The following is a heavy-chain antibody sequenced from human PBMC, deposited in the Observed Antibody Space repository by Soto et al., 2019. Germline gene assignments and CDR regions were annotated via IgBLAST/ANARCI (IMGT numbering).Heavy chain of an antibody. D-gene: IGHD4-17*01. CDR1: GYTFTSYG. Sequence: ASVKVSCRASGYTFTSYGISWVRQAPGQGLEWMGWISAYNGNTNYAQKLQGRVTMTTDTSTSTAYMELRSLRSDDTAVYYCAIDLMLTTVTTNGMDVWGQGTTVTVSS. J-gene: IGHJ6*02. CDR3: AIDLMLTTVTTNGMDV. CDR2: ISAYNGNT. V-gene: IGHV1-18*01.